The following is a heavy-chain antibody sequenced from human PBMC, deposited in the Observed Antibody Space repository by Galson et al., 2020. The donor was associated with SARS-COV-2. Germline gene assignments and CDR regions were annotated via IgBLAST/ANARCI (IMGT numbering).Heavy chain of an antibody. J-gene: IGHJ6*02. CDR2: TYYRSKWYN. CDR1: GDSVSSNSAA. D-gene: IGHD6-6*01. Sequence: SQTLSLTCAISGDSVSSNSAAWNWIRQSPSRGLEWLRRTYYRSKWYNDYAVSVKSRITINPDTSKNQFSLQLNSVTPEDTAVYYCARNAIAARLVYYYYYGMDVWGQGTTVTVSS. CDR3: ARNAIAARLVYYYYYGMDV. V-gene: IGHV6-1*01.